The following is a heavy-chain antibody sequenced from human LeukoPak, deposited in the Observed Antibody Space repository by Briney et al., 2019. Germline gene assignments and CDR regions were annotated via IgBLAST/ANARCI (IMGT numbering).Heavy chain of an antibody. CDR1: GFTFSSYG. J-gene: IGHJ3*02. D-gene: IGHD3-22*01. V-gene: IGHV3-30*18. CDR3: AKLANYYDSSGYTRAFDI. CDR2: ISYDGSNK. Sequence: GGSLRLSCAASGFTFSSYGMHWVRQAPGKGLEWVAVISYDGSNKYYADSVKGRFTISRDNSENTLYLQMNSLRAEDTAVYYCAKLANYYDSSGYTRAFDIWGQGTMVTVSS.